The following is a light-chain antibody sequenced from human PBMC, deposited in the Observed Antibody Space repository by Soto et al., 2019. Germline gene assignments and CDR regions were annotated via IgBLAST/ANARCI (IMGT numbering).Light chain of an antibody. CDR3: SSYAGSNNFVV. Sequence: QSVLTQPPSASGSPGQSVTISCTGTSSDVGAYNYVSWYQQHPGKAPKLMIYEVSKRPSGVPDRFSGSKSGNTASLTVSGLRAEDEADYYCSSYAGSNNFVVFGGGTKLTVL. V-gene: IGLV2-8*01. CDR1: SSDVGAYNY. J-gene: IGLJ2*01. CDR2: EVS.